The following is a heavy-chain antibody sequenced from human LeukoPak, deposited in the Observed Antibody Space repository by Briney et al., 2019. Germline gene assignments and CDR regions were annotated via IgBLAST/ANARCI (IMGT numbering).Heavy chain of an antibody. V-gene: IGHV1-8*01. D-gene: IGHD6-25*01. CDR2: MNPNNDNA. CDR1: VYTFKNYD. CDR3: ARAAAGGDDPFDV. Sequence: ASVKVSCKASVYTFKNYDINWVRQAPGQGLEWMAWMNPNNDNAGSAQKFQGRVTMTRDTSINTAYMELSSLRSDDTGVYYCARAAAGGDDPFDVWGRGSLIIVSS. J-gene: IGHJ3*01.